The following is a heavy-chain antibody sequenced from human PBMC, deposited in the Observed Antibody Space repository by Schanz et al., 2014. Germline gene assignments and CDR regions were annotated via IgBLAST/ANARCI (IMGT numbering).Heavy chain of an antibody. CDR1: GGSFSAYY. CDR3: ARQGISYQHGRYYYYMDV. CDR2: IYYSGHT. D-gene: IGHD2-2*01. Sequence: QVQLQQWGAGLLKPSETLSLICVINGGSFSAYYWSWIRQPPGKGLEWIGYIYYSGHTNYNPSLKSRVTISVDTSKNQFSLNLISVTAADTAVYYCARQGISYQHGRYYYYMDVWGRGTTVTVSS. V-gene: IGHV4-34*11. J-gene: IGHJ6*03.